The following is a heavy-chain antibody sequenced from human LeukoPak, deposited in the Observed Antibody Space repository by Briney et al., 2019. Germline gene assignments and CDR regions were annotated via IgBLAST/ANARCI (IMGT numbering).Heavy chain of an antibody. J-gene: IGHJ4*02. V-gene: IGHV3-30*03. CDR1: GFTFSSYG. D-gene: IGHD3-10*01. CDR3: ARDRYYYGSGSYAEFDY. Sequence: GGSLRLSCAASGFTFSSYGMHWVRQAPGKGLEWVAVISYDGSNKYYADSVKGRFTISRDNSKNTLYLQMNSLRAEDTAVYYCARDRYYYGSGSYAEFDYWGQGTLVTVSS. CDR2: ISYDGSNK.